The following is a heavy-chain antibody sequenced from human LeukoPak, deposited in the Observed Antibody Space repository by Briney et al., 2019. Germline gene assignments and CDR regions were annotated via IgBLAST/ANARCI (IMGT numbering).Heavy chain of an antibody. CDR2: IIPIYDTT. Sequence: SVKVSCKASGGTFSSYAINWVRQAPGQGLEWMGGIIPIYDTTNYAHKFQGRVTITADGFTSSAYMDLSSLRSEDTAVYYCARGTMVTPGDYWGQGTLVTVSS. V-gene: IGHV1-69*13. D-gene: IGHD4-23*01. CDR1: GGTFSSYA. J-gene: IGHJ4*02. CDR3: ARGTMVTPGDY.